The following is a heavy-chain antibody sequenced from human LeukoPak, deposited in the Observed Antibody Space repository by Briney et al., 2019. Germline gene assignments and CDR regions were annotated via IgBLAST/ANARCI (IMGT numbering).Heavy chain of an antibody. Sequence: PGGSLRLSCAASGFTFSSYAMHWVRQAPGKGLEWVAVISYDGSNKYYADSVKGRFTISRDNSKNTLYLQMNSLRAEDTAVYYCARDQCQRGRLRCSGGDYWGQGTLVTVSS. CDR3: ARDQCQRGRLRCSGGDY. CDR2: ISYDGSNK. CDR1: GFTFSSYA. J-gene: IGHJ4*02. D-gene: IGHD6-19*01. V-gene: IGHV3-30-3*01.